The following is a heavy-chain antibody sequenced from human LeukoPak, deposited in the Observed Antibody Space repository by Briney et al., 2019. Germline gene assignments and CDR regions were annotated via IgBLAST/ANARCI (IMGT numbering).Heavy chain of an antibody. D-gene: IGHD6-19*01. J-gene: IGHJ5*02. CDR1: GFTFSNYG. CDR2: IRYDGNNK. V-gene: IGHV3-30*02. Sequence: PGGSLRLSCGASGFTFSNYGMLWVRQAPGKGLEWVAFIRYDGNNKLYADSVKGRFTISRDNAKNSLYLQMNSLRAEDTAVYYCARDGSIAVKNWFDPWGQGTLVTVSS. CDR3: ARDGSIAVKNWFDP.